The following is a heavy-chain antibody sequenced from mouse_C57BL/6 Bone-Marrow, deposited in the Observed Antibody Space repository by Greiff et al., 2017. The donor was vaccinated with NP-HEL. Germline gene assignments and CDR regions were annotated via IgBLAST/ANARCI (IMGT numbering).Heavy chain of an antibody. CDR1: GFNIKDDY. V-gene: IGHV14-4*01. J-gene: IGHJ2*01. D-gene: IGHD3-3*01. Sequence: VHVKQSGAELVRPGASVKLSCTASGFNIKDDYMHWVKQRPEQGLEWIGWIDPENGDTEYASKFQGKATITADTSSNTAYLQLSSLTSEDTAVYYCTWLGYFDYWGQGTTLTVSS. CDR2: IDPENGDT. CDR3: TWLGYFDY.